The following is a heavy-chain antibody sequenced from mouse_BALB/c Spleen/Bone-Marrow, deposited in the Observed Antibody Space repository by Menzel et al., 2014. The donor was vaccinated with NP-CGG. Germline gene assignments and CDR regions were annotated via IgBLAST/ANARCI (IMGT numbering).Heavy chain of an antibody. D-gene: IGHD1-2*01. V-gene: IGHV5-6-5*01. CDR3: ARAGGTTAHYYAMDY. CDR1: GFTFSSYA. J-gene: IGHJ4*01. CDR2: ICSGGST. Sequence: EVKLMESGGGLVKPGGSLKLSCAASGFTFSSYAMSWVRQTPEKRLEWVASICSGGSTYYPDSVKGRFTISRDNARNILYLQMSSLRSEDTASYYCARAGGTTAHYYAMDYWGQGTSVTVSS.